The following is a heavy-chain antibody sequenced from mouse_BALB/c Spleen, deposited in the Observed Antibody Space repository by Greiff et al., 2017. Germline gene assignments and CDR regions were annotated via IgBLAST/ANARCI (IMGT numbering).Heavy chain of an antibody. CDR3: TKIYYDYEGYFDV. Sequence: DVKLQESGGGLVQPGGSMKLSCVASGFTFSNYWMNWVRQSPEKGLEWVAEIRLKSNNYATHYAESVKGRFTISRDDSKSSVYLQMNNLRAEDTGIYYCTKIYYDYEGYFDVWGAGTTVTVSS. D-gene: IGHD2-4*01. J-gene: IGHJ1*01. CDR1: GFTFSNYW. V-gene: IGHV6-6*02. CDR2: IRLKSNNYAT.